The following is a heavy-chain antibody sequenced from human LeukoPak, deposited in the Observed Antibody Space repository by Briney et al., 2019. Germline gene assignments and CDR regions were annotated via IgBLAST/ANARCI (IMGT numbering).Heavy chain of an antibody. J-gene: IGHJ4*02. CDR3: ARDLRRDCSGGSCYIRDY. CDR2: INPNSGGT. CDR1: GYTFTGYY. V-gene: IGHV1-2*06. D-gene: IGHD2-15*01. Sequence: ASVKVSCKASGYTFTGYYMHWVRQAPGQGLERMGRINPNSGGTNYAQKFQGRVTMTRDTSISTAYMELSRLRSDDTAVYYCARDLRRDCSGGSCYIRDYWGQGTLVTVSS.